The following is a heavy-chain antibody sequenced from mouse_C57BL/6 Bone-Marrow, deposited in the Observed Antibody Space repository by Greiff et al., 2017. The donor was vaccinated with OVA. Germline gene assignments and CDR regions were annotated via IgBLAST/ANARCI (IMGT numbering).Heavy chain of an antibody. V-gene: IGHV14-4*01. CDR2: IDPENGDT. CDR3: TSYCNFDY. Sequence: VQLQQSGAELVRPGASVKLSCTASGFNIKDDYMHWVKQRPEQGLEWIGWIDPENGDTEYASKFQGKATITADPSSNTAYLQLSSLTSEDTAVYYCTSYCNFDYWGQGTTLTVSS. D-gene: IGHD6-5*01. CDR1: GFNIKDDY. J-gene: IGHJ2*01.